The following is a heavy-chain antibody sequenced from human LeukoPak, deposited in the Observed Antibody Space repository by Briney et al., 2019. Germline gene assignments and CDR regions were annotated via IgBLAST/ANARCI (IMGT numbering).Heavy chain of an antibody. D-gene: IGHD6-13*01. CDR3: AREGAAAGTLDYYYMDV. CDR2: ISSSGSTI. J-gene: IGHJ6*03. Sequence: GGSLRLSCAVSGITLSNYGMSWVRQAPGRGLEFISHISSSGSTIYYADSVKGRFTISRDNAKNSLYLQMNSLRAEDTAVYYCAREGAAAGTLDYYYMDVWGKGTTVTVSS. CDR1: GITLSNYG. V-gene: IGHV3-48*04.